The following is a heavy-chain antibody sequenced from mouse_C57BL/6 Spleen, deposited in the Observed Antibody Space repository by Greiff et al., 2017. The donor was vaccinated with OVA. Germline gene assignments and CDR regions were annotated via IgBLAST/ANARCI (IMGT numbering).Heavy chain of an antibody. D-gene: IGHD5-2*01. V-gene: IGHV5-17*01. J-gene: IGHJ2*01. CDR1: GFTFSDYG. CDR3: AKNNCDDLIDY. Sequence: DVKLVESGGGLVKPGGSLKLSCAASGFTFSDYGMHWVRQAPEKGLEWVAYISSGSSTIYYADTVKGRFTISSANAKNTLFLQMTSLRSEDTAMYYCAKNNCDDLIDYWGQGTTLTVSS. CDR2: ISSGSSTI.